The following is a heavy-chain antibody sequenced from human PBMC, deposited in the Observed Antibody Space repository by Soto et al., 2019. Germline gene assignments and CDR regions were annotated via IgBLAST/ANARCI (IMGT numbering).Heavy chain of an antibody. D-gene: IGHD6-19*01. CDR2: ITWNSGST. CDR1: GFRFDDFG. J-gene: IGHJ3*01. Sequence: EVELVESGGGVVRPGGSLRLSCAASGFRFDDFGMSWVRQAPGKGLEWVSGITWNSGSTGYADSVKGRFRISRDNAKNSLYLKMDSLRAEDTAFYYCARDGGVAVAVDAFDLWGQGTMVTVSS. CDR3: ARDGGVAVAVDAFDL. V-gene: IGHV3-20*04.